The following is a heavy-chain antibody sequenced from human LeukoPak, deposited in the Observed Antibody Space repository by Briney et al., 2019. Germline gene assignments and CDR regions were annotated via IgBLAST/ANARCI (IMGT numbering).Heavy chain of an antibody. Sequence: PGGSLRLSCATSGFTFSIFGMNWVRQTPGKGLEWVSYISGSSSSIYYADSVKGRFTISRDSSKNTVNLQMNSLRAEDTAVYYCARDRRDGYCLGHWGQGTLVTVSS. V-gene: IGHV3-48*01. D-gene: IGHD5-24*01. CDR2: ISGSSSSI. J-gene: IGHJ4*02. CDR3: ARDRRDGYCLGH. CDR1: GFTFSIFG.